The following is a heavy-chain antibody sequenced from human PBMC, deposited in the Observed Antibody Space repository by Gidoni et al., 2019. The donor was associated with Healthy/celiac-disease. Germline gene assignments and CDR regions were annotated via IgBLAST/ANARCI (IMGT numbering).Heavy chain of an antibody. J-gene: IGHJ4*02. CDR3: ARAYDYGDPEYFDY. CDR2: IYHSGST. CDR1: GYSISSGYY. D-gene: IGHD4-17*01. V-gene: IGHV4-38-2*02. Sequence: QVQLQESGPGLVKPSETLSLTCTVSGYSISSGYYWGWIRQPPGKGLEWIGSIYHSGSTYYNPSLKSRVTISVDTSKNQFSLKLSSVTAADTAVYYCARAYDYGDPEYFDYWGQGTLVTVSS.